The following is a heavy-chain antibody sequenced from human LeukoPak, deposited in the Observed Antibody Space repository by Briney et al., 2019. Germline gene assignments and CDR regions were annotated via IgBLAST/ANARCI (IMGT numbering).Heavy chain of an antibody. CDR1: EFTFSIYA. Sequence: GGCLRLSCTAAEFTFSIYAMSWVRQAPWKGLEWVSAISGSGGSTYYADSVKGRFTISRDNSKNTLYLQMNSLRAEDTAVYYCAKDEWVEVTGIDYWGQGTLVTVSS. V-gene: IGHV3-23*01. CDR3: AKDEWVEVTGIDY. D-gene: IGHD3-22*01. CDR2: ISGSGGST. J-gene: IGHJ4*02.